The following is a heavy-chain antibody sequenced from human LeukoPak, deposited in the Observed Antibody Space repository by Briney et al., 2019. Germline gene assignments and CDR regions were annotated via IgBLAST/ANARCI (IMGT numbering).Heavy chain of an antibody. CDR1: GGTISGYY. V-gene: IGHV4-59*01. CDR3: ARVTYYYGSGSFGTFAADYYYMDV. D-gene: IGHD3-10*01. CDR2: IYYSGST. Sequence: SETLSLTCTVSGGTISGYYWTWIRQPPGKGLEWMGYIYYSGSTNYNPSLKSRVNISVDTSKNQFSLKLSSVTAADTAVYYCARVTYYYGSGSFGTFAADYYYMDVWGKGTTVTVSS. J-gene: IGHJ6*03.